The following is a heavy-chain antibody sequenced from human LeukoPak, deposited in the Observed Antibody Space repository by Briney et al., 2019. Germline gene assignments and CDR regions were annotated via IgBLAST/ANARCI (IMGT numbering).Heavy chain of an antibody. Sequence: PGGSLRLSCAASGFIVSSNYMTWVRQAPGKWLEWLSVIYSGGDTYYADSVKGRFTISRDNSKNTLYLQMNSLRAEDTAVYYCARRSGEGYFDCWGQGTLVTVSS. J-gene: IGHJ4*02. CDR3: ARRSGEGYFDC. D-gene: IGHD1-26*01. CDR2: IYSGGDT. CDR1: GFIVSSNY. V-gene: IGHV3-66*01.